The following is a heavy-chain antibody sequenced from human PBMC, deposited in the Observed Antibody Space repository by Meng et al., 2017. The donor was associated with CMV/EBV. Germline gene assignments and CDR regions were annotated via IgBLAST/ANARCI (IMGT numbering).Heavy chain of an antibody. Sequence: EPLKISCAVHGGSFSGYYWSWIRQPPGKGLEWIGEINHSGSTNYNPSLKSRVTISVDTSKNQFSLKLSSVTAADTAVYYCARGGGIAARPRNYYGMDVWGQGTTVTVSS. V-gene: IGHV4-34*01. J-gene: IGHJ6*02. CDR3: ARGGGIAARPRNYYGMDV. D-gene: IGHD6-6*01. CDR1: GGSFSGYY. CDR2: INHSGST.